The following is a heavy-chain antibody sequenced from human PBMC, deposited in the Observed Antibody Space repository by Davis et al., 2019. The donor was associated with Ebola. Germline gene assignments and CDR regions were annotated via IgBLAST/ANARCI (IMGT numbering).Heavy chain of an antibody. J-gene: IGHJ1*01. Sequence: PGGSLRLSCAASGFTFSNYAMSWVRQAPGKGLEWVSAISGNGSITTYADSVKGRFIISRDNSKNNVYLQMNSLRDDDTAVYICANHYGDLWGRGTLVAVSS. D-gene: IGHD4-17*01. CDR3: ANHYGDL. CDR2: ISGNGSIT. V-gene: IGHV3-23*01. CDR1: GFTFSNYA.